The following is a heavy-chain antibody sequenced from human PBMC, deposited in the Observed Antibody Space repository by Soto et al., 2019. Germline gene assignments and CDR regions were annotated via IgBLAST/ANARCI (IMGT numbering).Heavy chain of an antibody. CDR1: GFTFSRYA. Sequence: QVQLVESGGGVVQPGRSLRLFCAASGFTFSRYAMHWVRQAPGKGLEWVAVISNDGSNEYYADSVKGRFTISRDNSKNTLHLQMNSLRAKDTAVYYCAREYTVTRYYYYGMDVWGQGTTVTVSS. CDR2: ISNDGSNE. D-gene: IGHD4-17*01. CDR3: AREYTVTRYYYYGMDV. J-gene: IGHJ6*02. V-gene: IGHV3-30-3*01.